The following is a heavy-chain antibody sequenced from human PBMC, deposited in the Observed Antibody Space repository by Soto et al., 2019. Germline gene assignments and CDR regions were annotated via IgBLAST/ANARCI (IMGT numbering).Heavy chain of an antibody. Sequence: GGSLRLSCAASGFTFSSYAMSWVRQAPGKGLEWVSAISGSGGSTYYADSVKGRFTISRDNSKNTLYLQINSLRAEDTAVYYCAKDALVVRFLEWLSTHDYWGQGTLVTVSS. CDR2: ISGSGGST. D-gene: IGHD3-3*01. J-gene: IGHJ4*02. V-gene: IGHV3-23*01. CDR3: AKDALVVRFLEWLSTHDY. CDR1: GFTFSSYA.